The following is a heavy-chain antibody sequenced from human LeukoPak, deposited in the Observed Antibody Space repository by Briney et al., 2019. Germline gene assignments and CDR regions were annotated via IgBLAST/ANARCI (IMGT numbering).Heavy chain of an antibody. J-gene: IGHJ6*03. CDR1: GFTFSSYS. CDR2: ISSSSSYI. Sequence: GGALRLSCAASGFTFSSYSMNWVRQAPGKGLEGVSSISSSSSYIYYADSVKGRFTISRDNAKNSLYLQMNSLRAEDTAVYYCARDDDFWSGYSFYMDVWGKGTTVTVSS. CDR3: ARDDDFWSGYSFYMDV. V-gene: IGHV3-21*01. D-gene: IGHD3-3*01.